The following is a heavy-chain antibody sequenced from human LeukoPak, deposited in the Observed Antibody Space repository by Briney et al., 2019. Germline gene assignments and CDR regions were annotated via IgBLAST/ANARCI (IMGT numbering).Heavy chain of an antibody. CDR3: ARVRAGYCTSTSCYTGMDV. CDR2: ISYDGSNE. CDR1: GFTFSSYG. V-gene: IGHV3-30*03. J-gene: IGHJ6*02. Sequence: GGSLRLSCAASGFTFSSYGMHWVRQAPGKGLEWVALISYDGSNEYYADSVRGRFTISRDNSKFTLYMQMNSLRAEDTAVYYRARVRAGYCTSTSCYTGMDVWGQGTTVTVSS. D-gene: IGHD2-2*01.